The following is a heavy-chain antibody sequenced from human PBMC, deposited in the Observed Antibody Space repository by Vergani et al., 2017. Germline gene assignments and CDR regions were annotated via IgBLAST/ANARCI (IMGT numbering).Heavy chain of an antibody. CDR2: ISSRSSTI. V-gene: IGHV3-48*01. CDR3: ARDIVATIAFDY. D-gene: IGHD5-12*01. CDR1: GFTFSSYS. J-gene: IGHJ4*02. Sequence: EVQLLESGGGLVQPGGSLRLSCAASGFTFSSYSMNWVRQAPGKGLEWVSYISSRSSTIYYTDSVKGGFTISRDNAKNSLYLQMNSLRAEDTAVYYCARDIVATIAFDYWGQGTLVTVSS.